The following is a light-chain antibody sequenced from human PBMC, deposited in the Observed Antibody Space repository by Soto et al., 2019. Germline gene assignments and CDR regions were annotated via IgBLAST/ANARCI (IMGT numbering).Light chain of an antibody. CDR1: QGISSW. Sequence: IQMTQSPSSVSASVGDRVTITCRASQGISSWLAWYQQKPGKAPKLLIYAASSLQRGVPSSFAGSGSGTDFSLTISIRQPENIATSYCQHVNSSSPEFSFGSGTKVDIK. J-gene: IGKJ3*01. CDR3: QHVNSSSPEFS. V-gene: IGKV1-12*01. CDR2: AAS.